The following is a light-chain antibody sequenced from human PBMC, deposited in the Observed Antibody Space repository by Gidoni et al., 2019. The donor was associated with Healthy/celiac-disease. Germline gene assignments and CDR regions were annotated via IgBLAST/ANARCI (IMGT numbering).Light chain of an antibody. Sequence: IQLTQSPSSLSASVGYRVTITCQASQDISNYLNWYQQKPGKAPKLLIYDASNLETGVPSRFSGSGSGTDFTFTISSLQPEDIATYYCQQYDNLLNVYTFGQGTKLEIK. CDR2: DAS. V-gene: IGKV1-33*01. CDR1: QDISNY. CDR3: QQYDNLLNVYT. J-gene: IGKJ2*01.